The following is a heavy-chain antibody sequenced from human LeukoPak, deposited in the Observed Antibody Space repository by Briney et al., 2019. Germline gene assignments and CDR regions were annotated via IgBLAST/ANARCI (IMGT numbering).Heavy chain of an antibody. D-gene: IGHD1-26*01. CDR3: AREPRFRSGSNSYTAPKEN. V-gene: IGHV1-2*06. CDR1: GYTFTGYY. Sequence: ASVKVSCKASGYTFTGYYMHWVRQAPGQGLEWMGRINPNSGGTNYAQKFQGRVTMTRDTSISTAYMEVSRLRSDDTAVYYCAREPRFRSGSNSYTAPKENWGQGTLVTVSS. J-gene: IGHJ4*02. CDR2: INPNSGGT.